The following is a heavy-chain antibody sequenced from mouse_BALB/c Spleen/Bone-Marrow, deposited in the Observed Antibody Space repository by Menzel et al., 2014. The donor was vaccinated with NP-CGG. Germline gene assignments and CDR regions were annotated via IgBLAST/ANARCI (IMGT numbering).Heavy chain of an antibody. CDR1: GYAFTNYL. CDR3: ARWDYAMDY. V-gene: IGHV1-54*01. Sequence: QVQLQQPGAELVRPGTSVKVYCKASGYAFTNYLIEWVKQRPGQGLEWIGVINPGSGGTNYNEKFKGKATLTADKSSSTAYMQLSSLTSDDSAVYFCARWDYAMDYWGQGTSVTVSS. CDR2: INPGSGGT. J-gene: IGHJ4*01.